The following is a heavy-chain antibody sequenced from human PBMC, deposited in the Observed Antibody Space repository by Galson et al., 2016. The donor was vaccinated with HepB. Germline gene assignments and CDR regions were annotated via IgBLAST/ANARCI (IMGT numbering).Heavy chain of an antibody. Sequence: QVQLQESGPGLVKPSETLSLTCTISGGSISGYYWSWIRQPPGKGLEWIGDIYYTGKTYYNPSLKSRLTISIDTSKSQFSLKLSSVTAADTAVYYCARRWYNWNYFFAFDIWGQGTMVTVSS. CDR1: GGSISGYY. J-gene: IGHJ3*02. CDR2: IYYTGKT. V-gene: IGHV4-59*01. CDR3: ARRWYNWNYFFAFDI. D-gene: IGHD1-7*01.